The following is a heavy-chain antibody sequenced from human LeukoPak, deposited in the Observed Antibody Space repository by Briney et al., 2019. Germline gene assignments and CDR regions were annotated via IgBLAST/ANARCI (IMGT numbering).Heavy chain of an antibody. D-gene: IGHD6-19*01. V-gene: IGHV1-58*02. CDR2: IVVSSGNT. Sequence: GTSVKVSCKASGFTFTSSAMQWVRQARGQRLEWIGWIVVSSGNTNYAQKFQERVTITRDMSTSTAYMELSSLRSEDTAVYYCAADSRSGWYPQLDYWGQGTLVTVSS. CDR3: AADSRSGWYPQLDY. CDR1: GFTFTSSA. J-gene: IGHJ4*02.